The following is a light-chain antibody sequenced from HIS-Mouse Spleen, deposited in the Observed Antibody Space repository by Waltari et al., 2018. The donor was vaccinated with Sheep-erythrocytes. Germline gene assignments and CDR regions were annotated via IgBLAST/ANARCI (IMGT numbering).Light chain of an antibody. CDR1: QSISSY. CDR3: QQSYSTPQFT. Sequence: DIQMTQSPSSLSASVGDRVTITCRASQSISSYLNWYQQNPVKAPKLLIYAASSLQSGVPSRFSGSGSGTDFTLTISSLQPEDFATYYCQQSYSTPQFTFGPGTKVDIK. CDR2: AAS. J-gene: IGKJ3*01. V-gene: IGKV1-39*01.